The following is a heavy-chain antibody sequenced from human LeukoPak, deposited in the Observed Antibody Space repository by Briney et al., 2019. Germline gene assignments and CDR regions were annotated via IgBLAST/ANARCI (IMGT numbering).Heavy chain of an antibody. V-gene: IGHV4-38-2*01. CDR1: GFTFSSYA. J-gene: IGHJ4*02. CDR2: IYHSGST. D-gene: IGHD4-11*01. Sequence: GSLRLSCAASGFTFSSYAMTWVRQAPGKGLEWIGSIYHSGSTYYNPSLKSRVTISVGTSKNQFSLKLSSVTAADTAVYYCARGLQSLGYFDYWGQGTLVTVSS. CDR3: ARGLQSLGYFDY.